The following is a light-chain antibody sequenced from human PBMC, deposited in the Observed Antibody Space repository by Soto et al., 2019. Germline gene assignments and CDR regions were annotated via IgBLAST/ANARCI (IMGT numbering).Light chain of an antibody. CDR2: DNN. V-gene: IGLV1-51*01. J-gene: IGLJ2*01. CDR1: SSNIGDNY. Sequence: QSVLTQPPSVSAAPGQKVTISRSGSSSNIGDNYVSWYQQLPGTAPKLLLYDNNKRPSGIPDRFSGSKSGTSATLDITGLQTGDEGDYYCVTWDSSLSVGRLGGGTKLTVL. CDR3: VTWDSSLSVGR.